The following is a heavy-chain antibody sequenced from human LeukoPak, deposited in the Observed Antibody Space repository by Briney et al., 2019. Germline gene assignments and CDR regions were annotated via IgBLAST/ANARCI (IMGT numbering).Heavy chain of an antibody. Sequence: GESLKISCKGSGYSFTSYWIGWVRQMPGKGLEWMGIIYPGDSDTRYSPSFQGQVTISADKSISTAYLQWSSLKASGTAMYYCASGYGGWELLGDFDYWGQGTLVTVSS. CDR3: ASGYGGWELLGDFDY. V-gene: IGHV5-51*01. CDR2: IYPGDSDT. J-gene: IGHJ4*02. CDR1: GYSFTSYW. D-gene: IGHD1-26*01.